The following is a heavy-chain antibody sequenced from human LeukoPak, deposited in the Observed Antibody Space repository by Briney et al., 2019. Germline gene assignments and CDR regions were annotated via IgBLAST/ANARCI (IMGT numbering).Heavy chain of an antibody. CDR2: ISGSGDTT. J-gene: IGHJ4*02. D-gene: IGHD3-3*01. Sequence: GGSLRLSCSASGFTFSNYAMSWVRQAPGQGLAWVSGISGSGDTTYYSDSVEGRFSISRDNSKNTLYLEMSSLRAEDTAVYFCAKDQVRFLEGLPYYFDLWGRGSLVIVSS. V-gene: IGHV3-23*01. CDR1: GFTFSNYA. CDR3: AKDQVRFLEGLPYYFDL.